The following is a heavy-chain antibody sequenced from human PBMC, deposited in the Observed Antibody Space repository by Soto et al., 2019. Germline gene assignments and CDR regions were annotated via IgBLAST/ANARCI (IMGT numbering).Heavy chain of an antibody. J-gene: IGHJ4*02. V-gene: IGHV3-23*01. CDR1: GFTFSSYA. D-gene: IGHD3-10*01. CDR2: ISGSGGST. CDR3: AKGSYRVRGVTSYDY. Sequence: PGGSLRLSCAASGFTFSSYAMSWVRQAPGKGLEWVSAISGSGGSTYYADSVKGRFTISRDNSKNTLYLQMNSLRAEDTAVYYCAKGSYRVRGVTSYDYWGQGTLVTVSS.